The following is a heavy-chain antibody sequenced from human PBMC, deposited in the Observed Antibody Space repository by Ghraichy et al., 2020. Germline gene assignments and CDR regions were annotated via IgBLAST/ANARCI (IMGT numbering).Heavy chain of an antibody. D-gene: IGHD3-3*01. CDR2: ISGSGSTT. J-gene: IGHJ4*02. CDR1: GFSLSAYA. V-gene: IGHV3-23*01. Sequence: GGSLRLSCAPSGFSLSAYAMTWIRKAPGKGLEWVSTISGSGSTTYYADSVKGRFTISRGNFKNTIYLQMNSLRAEDTAVYYCARRVTLFGVGFYFDYWGQGTPVTVST. CDR3: ARRVTLFGVGFYFDY.